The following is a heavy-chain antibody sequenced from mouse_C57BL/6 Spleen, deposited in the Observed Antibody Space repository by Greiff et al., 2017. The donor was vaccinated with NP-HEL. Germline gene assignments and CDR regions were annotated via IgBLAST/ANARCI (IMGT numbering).Heavy chain of an antibody. CDR1: GYTFTSYG. J-gene: IGHJ4*01. D-gene: IGHD2-4*01. CDR2: IYPRSGNT. CDR3: ARWDDYDVENYAMDY. Sequence: QVQLKESGAELARPGASVKLSCKASGYTFTSYGISWVKQRTGQGLEWIGEIYPRSGNTYYNEKFKGKATLTADKSSSTAYMELRSLTSEDSAVYFCARWDDYDVENYAMDYWGQGTSVTVSS. V-gene: IGHV1-81*01.